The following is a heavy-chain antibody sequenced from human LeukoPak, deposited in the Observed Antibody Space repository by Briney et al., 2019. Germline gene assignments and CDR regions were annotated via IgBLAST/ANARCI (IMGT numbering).Heavy chain of an antibody. J-gene: IGHJ6*02. CDR2: IYYSGST. CDR1: GGSISSYY. Sequence: SETLSLTCTVSGGSISSYYWSWIRQPPGKGLAWIGYIYYSGSTNYNPSLKSRVTISVDTSKNQFSLKLSSVTAADTAVYYCARMDYDFWSGYYYGMDVWGQGTTVTVSS. CDR3: ARMDYDFWSGYYYGMDV. V-gene: IGHV4-59*01. D-gene: IGHD3-3*01.